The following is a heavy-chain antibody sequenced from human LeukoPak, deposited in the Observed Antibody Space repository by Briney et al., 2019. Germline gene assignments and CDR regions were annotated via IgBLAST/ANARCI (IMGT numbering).Heavy chain of an antibody. CDR3: ALGYCGGGSCYAREYFQH. J-gene: IGHJ1*01. CDR2: IYYSGSP. Sequence: SETLSLTCTVSGGSISTYYWTWIRQHPGKGLEWIGYIYYSGSPYYNPSLKSRVTISVDTSKNQFSLRLSSVTAADTAVYYCALGYCGGGSCYAREYFQHWGQGTLVTVSS. CDR1: GGSISTYY. V-gene: IGHV4-59*06. D-gene: IGHD2-15*01.